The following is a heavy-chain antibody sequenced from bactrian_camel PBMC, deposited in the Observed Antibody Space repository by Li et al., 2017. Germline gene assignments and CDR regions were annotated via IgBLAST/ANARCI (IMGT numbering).Heavy chain of an antibody. V-gene: IGHV3S1*01. D-gene: IGHD6*01. CDR3: TKSLGSWYHPFGY. CDR1: VYTYNRYC. Sequence: VQLVESGGGSVQAGGSLRLSCSTSVYTYNRYCMGWFRLAPGKEREGVAIIDTDGSTFYADSVAGRFTISRDNAKNTVYLQLNSLKTEDMAMYYCTKSLGSWYHPFGYWGQGTQVTVS. CDR2: IDTDGST. J-gene: IGHJ6*01.